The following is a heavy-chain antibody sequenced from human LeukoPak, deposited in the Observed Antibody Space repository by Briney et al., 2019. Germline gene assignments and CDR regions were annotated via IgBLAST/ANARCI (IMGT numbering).Heavy chain of an antibody. J-gene: IGHJ4*02. CDR2: IYYSGST. CDR3: ARQYSYALDY. Sequence: PSETLSLTCTVSGGSISSSSYYWGWIRQPPGQGLEWIGSIYYSGSTYYNPSLKSRVTISVDTSKNQFSLKLSSVTAADTAVYYCARQYSYALDYWGQGTLVTVSS. D-gene: IGHD5-18*01. CDR1: GGSISSSSYY. V-gene: IGHV4-39*01.